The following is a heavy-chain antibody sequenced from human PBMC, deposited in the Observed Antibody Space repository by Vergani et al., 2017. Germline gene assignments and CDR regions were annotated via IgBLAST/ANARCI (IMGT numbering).Heavy chain of an antibody. CDR1: GGSISSYY. CDR2: IYYSGST. J-gene: IGHJ6*03. D-gene: IGHD6-13*01. CDR3: ARAGIAAAGTSDYYYYMDV. Sequence: QVQLQESGPGLVKPSETPSLTCTVSGGSISSYYWSWIRQPPGKGLEWIGYIYYSGSTNYNPSLKSRVTISVDTSKNQFSLKLSSVTAADTAVYYCARAGIAAAGTSDYYYYMDVWGKGTTVTVSS. V-gene: IGHV4-59*01.